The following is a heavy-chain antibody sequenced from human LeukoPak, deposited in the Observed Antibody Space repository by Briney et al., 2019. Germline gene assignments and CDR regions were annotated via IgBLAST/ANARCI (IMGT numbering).Heavy chain of an antibody. CDR2: IYYSGST. J-gene: IGHJ4*02. V-gene: IGHV4-39*01. Sequence: SETLSLTCTVSGGSVSSSSFYCGWIRQPPGKGLEWIGSIYYSGSTYYNPSLKSRVTISVDTSKNQFSLRLSSVTAADTALHYCARLRYYSGSGPPWYFDYWGQGTLVTVSS. CDR3: ARLRYYSGSGPPWYFDY. D-gene: IGHD3-10*01. CDR1: GGSVSSSSFY.